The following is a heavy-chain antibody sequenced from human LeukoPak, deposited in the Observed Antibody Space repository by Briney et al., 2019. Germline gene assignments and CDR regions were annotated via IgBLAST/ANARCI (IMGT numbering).Heavy chain of an antibody. V-gene: IGHV1-2*02. D-gene: IGHD6-6*01. CDR1: GYTFTGYY. Sequence: ASVKVPCKASGYTFTGYYMHWVRQAPGQGLEWMGWINPNSGGTNYAQKFQGRVTMTRDTSISTAYMELSRLRSDDTAVYYCARALTQSSIAATLDYWGQGTLVTVSS. CDR2: INPNSGGT. J-gene: IGHJ4*02. CDR3: ARALTQSSIAATLDY.